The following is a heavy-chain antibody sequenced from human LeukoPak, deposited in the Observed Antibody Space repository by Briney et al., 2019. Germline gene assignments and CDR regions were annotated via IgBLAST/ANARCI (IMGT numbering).Heavy chain of an antibody. CDR1: GFTFTSSA. CDR3: AADPAYYYDSSGPDY. CDR2: IVVGSGNT. V-gene: IGHV1-58*01. D-gene: IGHD3-22*01. Sequence: GASVKVSCKASGFTFTSSAVQWVRQARGQRLECIGWIVVGSGNTNYAQKFQERVTITRDMSTSTAYMELSSLRSEDTAVYYCAADPAYYYDSSGPDYWGEGTLVTVSS. J-gene: IGHJ4*02.